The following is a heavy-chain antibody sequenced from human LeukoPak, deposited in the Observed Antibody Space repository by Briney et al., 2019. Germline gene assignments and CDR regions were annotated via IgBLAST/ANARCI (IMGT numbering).Heavy chain of an antibody. D-gene: IGHD3-22*01. Sequence: AASAKVSCTASGYTFTGYYMHWVRQAPGQGLEWMGWINPNSGGTNYAQKFQGRVTMTRDTSISTAYMELSRLRSDDTAVYYCARELLPWYGMDVWGQGTTVIVSS. CDR1: GYTFTGYY. CDR2: INPNSGGT. J-gene: IGHJ6*02. V-gene: IGHV1-2*02. CDR3: ARELLPWYGMDV.